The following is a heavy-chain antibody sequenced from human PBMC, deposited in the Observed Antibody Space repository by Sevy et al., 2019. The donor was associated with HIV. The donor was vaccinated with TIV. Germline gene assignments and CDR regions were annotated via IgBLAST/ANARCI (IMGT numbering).Heavy chain of an antibody. V-gene: IGHV4-39*01. J-gene: IGHJ4*02. D-gene: IGHD2-8*01. CDR1: GASIFNTAYY. Sequence: SETLSLTCIVSGASIFNTAYYWGWIRQCPGKGLEWITSIRHGGYTFYNPSLKSRVTISADTSKNQFSLKLTSVSAADTSIYYCVGPKLTYTNGWHYFDYWGQGTVVTVSS. CDR3: VGPKLTYTNGWHYFDY. CDR2: IRHGGYT.